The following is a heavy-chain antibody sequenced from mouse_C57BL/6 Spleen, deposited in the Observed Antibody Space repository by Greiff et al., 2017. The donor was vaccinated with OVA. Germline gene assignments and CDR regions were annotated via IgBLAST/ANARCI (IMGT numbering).Heavy chain of an antibody. D-gene: IGHD1-2*01. Sequence: VQVVESGPGLVAPSQSLSITCTVSGFSLTSYGVHWVRQPPGKGLEWLVVIWSDGSTTYNSAIKSRLSISKDNSKSQVFLKMNRRQTDDTAMYYCARHNGRYAMDYWGQGTSVTVSS. CDR1: GFSLTSYG. J-gene: IGHJ4*01. V-gene: IGHV2-6-1*01. CDR2: IWSDGST. CDR3: ARHNGRYAMDY.